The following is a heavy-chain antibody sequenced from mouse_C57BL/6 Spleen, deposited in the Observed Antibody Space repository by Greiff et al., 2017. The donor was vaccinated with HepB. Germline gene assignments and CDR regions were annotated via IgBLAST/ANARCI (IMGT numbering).Heavy chain of an antibody. V-gene: IGHV1-55*01. J-gene: IGHJ4*01. CDR2: IYPGSGST. Sequence: QVHVKQPGAELVQPGASVKMSCKASGYTFTSYWITWVKQCPGQGLEWIGDIYPGSGSTNYNDKFKSKVTLTVDTSSSTAYIQLSSLTSEDSAVYYCASFITTVVANYAMDYWGQGTSVTVSS. D-gene: IGHD1-1*01. CDR3: ASFITTVVANYAMDY. CDR1: GYTFTSYW.